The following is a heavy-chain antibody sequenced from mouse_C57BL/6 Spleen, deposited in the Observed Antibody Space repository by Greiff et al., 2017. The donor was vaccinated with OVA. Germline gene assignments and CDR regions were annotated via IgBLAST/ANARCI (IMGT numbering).Heavy chain of an antibody. Sequence: VQLQQSGPGLVQPSQSLSITCTVSGFSLTSYGVHWVRQSPGKGLAWLGVIWSGGSTDYNAAFISRLSISKDNSKCQVFFKMNSLQADDTAIYYCARNYDLSMDYWGQGTSVTVSS. CDR1: GFSLTSYG. D-gene: IGHD2-12*01. J-gene: IGHJ4*01. CDR2: IWSGGST. CDR3: ARNYDLSMDY. V-gene: IGHV2-2*01.